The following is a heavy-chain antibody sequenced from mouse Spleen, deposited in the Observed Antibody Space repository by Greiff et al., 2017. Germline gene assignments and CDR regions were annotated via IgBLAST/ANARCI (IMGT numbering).Heavy chain of an antibody. CDR1: GYTFTNYW. CDR3: ARNYDGYYLDY. D-gene: IGHD2-3*01. J-gene: IGHJ2*01. V-gene: IGHV1-63*01. CDR2: IYPGGGYT. Sequence: QVQLKESGAELVRPGTSVKMSCKASGYTFTNYWIGWAKQRPGHGLEWIGDIYPGGGYTNYNEKFKGKATLTADKSSSTAYMQFSSLTSEDSAIYYCARNYDGYYLDYWGQGTTLTVSS.